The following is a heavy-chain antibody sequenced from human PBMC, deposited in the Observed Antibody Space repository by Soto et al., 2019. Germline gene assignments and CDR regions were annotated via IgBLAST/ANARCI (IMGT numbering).Heavy chain of an antibody. CDR1: GFTFDHYA. V-gene: IGHV3-9*01. Sequence: RGGSLRLSCAASGFTFDHYAMHWVRQARGKGMKWASGISWNSKTIAYAASVKGRFTISRDNAKNSLYLHMTSLRAEETSLYYCAKDTGPNWGQGTLVTVSS. J-gene: IGHJ4*02. CDR3: AKDTGPN. CDR2: ISWNSKTI.